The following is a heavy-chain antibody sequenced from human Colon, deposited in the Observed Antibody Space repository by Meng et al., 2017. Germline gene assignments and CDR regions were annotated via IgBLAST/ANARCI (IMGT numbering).Heavy chain of an antibody. D-gene: IGHD2-2*01. Sequence: QVQLQESGPGVVKPSQRLSLTFTISGGSINSADYYWNWFRQSPGKGLEWLGYIHSSGNTYYTPSLKSRLTMSLDTSKNQFSLRLTSVTAADTAVYYCARNPVIPDARTFDFWGQGALVTVSS. J-gene: IGHJ4*02. CDR2: IHSSGNT. V-gene: IGHV4-30-4*01. CDR3: ARNPVIPDARTFDF. CDR1: GGSINSADYY.